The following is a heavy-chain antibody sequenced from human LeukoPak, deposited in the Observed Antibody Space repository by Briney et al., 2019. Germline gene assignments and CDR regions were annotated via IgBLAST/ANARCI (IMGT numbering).Heavy chain of an antibody. CDR1: GGSLTDYY. J-gene: IGHJ4*02. CDR2: IYYTGT. V-gene: IGHV4-59*01. D-gene: IGHD7-27*01. Sequence: SETLSLTCTVSGGSLTDYYWSCIRQSPGKGLEWIGYIYYTGTSYNPSLKSRVTISADKSKNQFSLKLISVTAADTAVYYCASRKLGNDYWGQGTLVTVSS. CDR3: ASRKLGNDY.